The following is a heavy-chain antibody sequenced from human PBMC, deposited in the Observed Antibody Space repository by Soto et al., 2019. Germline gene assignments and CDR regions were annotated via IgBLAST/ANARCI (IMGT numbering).Heavy chain of an antibody. CDR1: GFNVTNLY. D-gene: IGHD3-3*01. V-gene: IGHV3-66*01. CDR3: ARDTFGGAYDFCH. J-gene: IGHJ4*02. CDR2: ISSGGST. Sequence: EVQLVESGGGLVRPGGSLRLSCAASGFNVTNLYMTWVRQAPGKGLEWVSVISSGGSTYYADSVKGRFTIFRDNSKNTLYLEMNSLRAGDTAVYYCARDTFGGAYDFCHGGQGTMVTFSS.